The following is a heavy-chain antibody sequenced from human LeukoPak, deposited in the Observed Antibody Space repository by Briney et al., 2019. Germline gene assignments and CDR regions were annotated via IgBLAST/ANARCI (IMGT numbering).Heavy chain of an antibody. CDR2: IYYSGST. V-gene: IGHV4-59*08. Sequence: PSETLSLTCTVSGGSISSYYWNWIRQPPGEGLEWIGYIYYSGSTNYNPSLKSRVTISVDTSKNQFSLKLSSVTAADTAVYYCARSPPHCGGYCYEDYWGQGTLVTVSS. CDR1: GGSISSYY. CDR3: ARSPPHCGGYCYEDY. J-gene: IGHJ4*02. D-gene: IGHD2-21*02.